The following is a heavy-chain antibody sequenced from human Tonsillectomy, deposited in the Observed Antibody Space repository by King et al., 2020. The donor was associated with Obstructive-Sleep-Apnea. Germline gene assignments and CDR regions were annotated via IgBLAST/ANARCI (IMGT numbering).Heavy chain of an antibody. D-gene: IGHD1-26*01. Sequence: VQLVESGGGLVKPGGSLRLSCAASGFTFGDYYMGWIRQAPGKGLEWVSYISGSSTYTDYADSVKGRFTISRDNAKKSLYLQMNSLRVEDTATYYCARDRGVGASGYDPWGQGPLVTVAS. J-gene: IGHJ5*02. V-gene: IGHV3-11*06. CDR3: ARDRGVGASGYDP. CDR2: ISGSSTYT. CDR1: GFTFGDYY.